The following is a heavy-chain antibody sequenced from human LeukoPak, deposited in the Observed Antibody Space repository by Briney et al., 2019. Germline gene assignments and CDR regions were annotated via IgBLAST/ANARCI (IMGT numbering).Heavy chain of an antibody. Sequence: PSETLSLTCTVSGGSISSGSYYWSWIRQPPGKGLEWIGEINHSGSTNYNPSLKSRVTISVDTSKNQFSLKLSSVTAADTAVYYCARVSQVYSYGQRPHFDYWGQGTLVTVSS. D-gene: IGHD5-18*01. J-gene: IGHJ4*02. V-gene: IGHV4-39*07. CDR1: GGSISSGSYY. CDR2: INHSGST. CDR3: ARVSQVYSYGQRPHFDY.